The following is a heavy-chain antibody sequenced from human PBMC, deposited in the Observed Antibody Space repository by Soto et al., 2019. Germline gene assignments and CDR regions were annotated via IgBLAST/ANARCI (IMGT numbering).Heavy chain of an antibody. V-gene: IGHV3-74*01. D-gene: IGHD3-10*01. CDR2: INSDESST. Sequence: GSLRLSCAASGFTFSSHWIHWVRQAPGKGLVWVSRINSDESSTSYADPVKGRFTISRDNAKNTVYLQMNSLRAEDTAVYFCARGIYRDYGQDYWGQGALVTVSS. CDR1: GFTFSSHW. CDR3: ARGIYRDYGQDY. J-gene: IGHJ4*02.